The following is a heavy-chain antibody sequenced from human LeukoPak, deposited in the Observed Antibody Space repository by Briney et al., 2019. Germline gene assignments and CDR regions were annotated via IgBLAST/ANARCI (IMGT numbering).Heavy chain of an antibody. CDR2: IYPGDSDT. V-gene: IGHV5-51*01. D-gene: IGHD3-16*02. CDR3: ARAVDDYIWGSYRHYYFDY. Sequence: GESLKISCKGSGYSFTSYCIGWVRQMPGKGLEWMGIIYPGDSDTRYSPSFQGQVTISADKSISTAYLQWSSLKASDTAMYYCARAVDDYIWGSYRHYYFDYWGQGTLVTVSS. J-gene: IGHJ4*02. CDR1: GYSFTSYC.